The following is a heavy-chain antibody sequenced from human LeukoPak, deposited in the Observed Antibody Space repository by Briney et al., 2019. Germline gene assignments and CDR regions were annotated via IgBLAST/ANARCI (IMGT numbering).Heavy chain of an antibody. CDR2: IYSHGGT. Sequence: PGGSLRLSCAASGFTVSNNYMSWVRQAPGKGLEWVSLIYSHGGTNYAQKLQGRVTMTTDTSTSTAYMELRSLRSDDTAVYYCARVSPHATYYDYVWGSYRPYYFDYWGQGTLVTVSS. V-gene: IGHV3-53*05. CDR1: GFTVSNNY. CDR3: ARVSPHATYYDYVWGSYRPYYFDY. D-gene: IGHD3-16*02. J-gene: IGHJ4*02.